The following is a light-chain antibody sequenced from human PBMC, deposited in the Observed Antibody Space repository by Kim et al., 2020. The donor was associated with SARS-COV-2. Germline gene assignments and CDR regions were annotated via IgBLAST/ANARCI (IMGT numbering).Light chain of an antibody. J-gene: IGKJ2*01. Sequence: QRGYIGCRSRRRLGYTGGNNFLNWFQQRRGQSPRRLNYKVSNRDSGGPDRCSGRGSGTDFTVKSSRVEAEDVGVYCCMQASHWPYTFGKGTKVEI. CDR2: KVS. CDR3: MQASHWPYT. CDR1: RRLGYTGGNNF. V-gene: IGKV2-30*01.